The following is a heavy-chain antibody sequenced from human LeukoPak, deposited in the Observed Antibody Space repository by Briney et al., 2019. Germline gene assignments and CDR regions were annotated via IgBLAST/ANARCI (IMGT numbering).Heavy chain of an antibody. CDR2: MYETGHA. CDR3: ARHPFATPFDY. CDR1: GGSFSGYY. D-gene: IGHD2-15*01. V-gene: IGHV4-59*08. J-gene: IGHJ4*02. Sequence: PSETLSLTCAVYGGSFSGYYWSWIRQPPGQGLEWIGYMYETGHAMYNSSLKSRATMSLDTSKNHFSLRLTFVTAADTAVYYCARHPFATPFDYWGPGTLVTVSS.